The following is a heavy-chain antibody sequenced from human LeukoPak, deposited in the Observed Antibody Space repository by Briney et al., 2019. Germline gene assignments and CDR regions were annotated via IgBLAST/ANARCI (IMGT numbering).Heavy chain of an antibody. V-gene: IGHV3-49*04. CDR2: IRSKAYGGTT. CDR3: TGSFGELTFFDY. Sequence: GSLRLSCAASGFTFSSYSMNWVRQAPGKGLEWVGFIRSKAYGGTTENAASVKGRFTISRDDSKSIAYLQMNSLKTEDTAVYYCTGSFGELTFFDYWGLGTLVTVSS. D-gene: IGHD3-10*01. CDR1: GFTFSSYS. J-gene: IGHJ4*02.